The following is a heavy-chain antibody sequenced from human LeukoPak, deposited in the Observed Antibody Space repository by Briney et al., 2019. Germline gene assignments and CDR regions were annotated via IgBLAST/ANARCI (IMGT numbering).Heavy chain of an antibody. D-gene: IGHD5-18*01. Sequence: GESLRISCKGSGYSFTNYWIGWVRQMPGKGLEWMGIIYLGDSDTRYRPSFQGQVTISADKSISTAYLQWSSLKASDTAMYYCAISTPMINGYAFDFWGQGTMVTVSS. J-gene: IGHJ3*01. CDR3: AISTPMINGYAFDF. CDR1: GYSFTNYW. CDR2: IYLGDSDT. V-gene: IGHV5-51*01.